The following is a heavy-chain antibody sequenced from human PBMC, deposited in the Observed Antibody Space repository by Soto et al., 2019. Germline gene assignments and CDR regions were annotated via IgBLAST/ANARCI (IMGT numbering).Heavy chain of an antibody. V-gene: IGHV3-30*18. CDR1: GFTFSSYG. CDR3: AKDLRHNSVRTCGS. D-gene: IGHD3-10*01. CDR2: ISYHGNDK. Sequence: QVQLVESGGGVVQPGRSLRLSCAASGFTFSSYGMHWVRQAPGKGLEWVAVISYHGNDKYYADSVKGRFTISRDNFKSALYLQMTGPRAEDTGIYFFAKDLRHNSVRTCGSWGQGTLVTVSS. J-gene: IGHJ5*02.